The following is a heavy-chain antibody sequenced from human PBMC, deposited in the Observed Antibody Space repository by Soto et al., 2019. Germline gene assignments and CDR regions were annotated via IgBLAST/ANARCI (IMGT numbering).Heavy chain of an antibody. D-gene: IGHD6-19*01. CDR3: ARSVEGHFDY. CDR1: GFPFSIYS. Sequence: EVQLVESGGGLVQPGGSLRLTCAASGFPFSIYSMNWVRQAPGKGLEWSSYITSDTNTIKYADSVKGRFTISRDNAKNLVYLQMTSLRDEDTAMYFCARSVEGHFDYWGQGTVVTVSS. J-gene: IGHJ4*02. V-gene: IGHV3-48*02. CDR2: ITSDTNTI.